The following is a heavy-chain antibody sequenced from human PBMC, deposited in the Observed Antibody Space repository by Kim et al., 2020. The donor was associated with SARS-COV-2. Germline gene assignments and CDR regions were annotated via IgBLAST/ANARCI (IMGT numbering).Heavy chain of an antibody. J-gene: IGHJ6*02. V-gene: IGHV1-69*13. D-gene: IGHD2-8*01. CDR3: ASNPCTNGVCLFYYYYGMDV. CDR1: GGTFSSYA. Sequence: SVKVSCKASGGTFSSYAISWVRQAPGQGLEWMGGIIPIFGTANYAQKFQGRVTITADESTSTAYMELSSLRSEDTAVYYCASNPCTNGVCLFYYYYGMDVWGQGTTVTVSS. CDR2: IIPIFGTA.